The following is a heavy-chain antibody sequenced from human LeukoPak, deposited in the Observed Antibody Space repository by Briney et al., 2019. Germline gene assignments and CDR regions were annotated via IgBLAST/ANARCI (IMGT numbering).Heavy chain of an antibody. V-gene: IGHV4-39*01. CDR3: AREGSMRAWFMELLESFDY. D-gene: IGHD3-10*01. CDR2: IYYSGST. CDR1: GGSISSSSYY. J-gene: IGHJ4*02. Sequence: PSETLSLTCTVSGGSISSSSYYWGWIRQPPGKGLEWIGSIYYSGSTYYNPSLKSRVTISVDTSKNQFSLKLSSVTAADTAVYYCAREGSMRAWFMELLESFDYWGQGTLVTVSS.